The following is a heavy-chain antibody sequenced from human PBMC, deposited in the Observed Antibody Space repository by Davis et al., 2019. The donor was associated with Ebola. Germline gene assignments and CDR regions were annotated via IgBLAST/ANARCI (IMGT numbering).Heavy chain of an antibody. CDR3: ARALYCSGGSCYSPYYYYGMDV. V-gene: IGHV3-21*01. CDR1: GFTFSSYS. CDR2: ISSSSSYI. J-gene: IGHJ6*02. Sequence: GESLKISCAASGFTFSSYSMNWVRQAPGKGLEWVSSISSSSSYIYYADSVKGRFTISRDNAKNSLYLQMNSLRAEDTAVYYCARALYCSGGSCYSPYYYYGMDVWGQGTTVTVSS. D-gene: IGHD2-15*01.